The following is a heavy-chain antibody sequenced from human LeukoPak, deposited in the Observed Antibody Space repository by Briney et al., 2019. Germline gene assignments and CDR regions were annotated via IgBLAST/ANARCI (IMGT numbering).Heavy chain of an antibody. J-gene: IGHJ4*02. D-gene: IGHD7-27*01. CDR1: GGTFSSYA. Sequence: SVKVSCKASGGTFSSYAISWVRQAPGQGLEWMGGIIPIFGTANYAQKFQGRVTITADKSTSTAYMELSSLRSEDTAVYYCASPTGDRGTYFDYWGQGTLVTVSS. V-gene: IGHV1-69*06. CDR2: IIPIFGTA. CDR3: ASPTGDRGTYFDY.